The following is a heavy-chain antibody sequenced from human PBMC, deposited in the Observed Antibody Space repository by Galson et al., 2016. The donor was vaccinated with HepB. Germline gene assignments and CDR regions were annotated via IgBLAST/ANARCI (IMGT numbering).Heavy chain of an antibody. J-gene: IGHJ4*02. D-gene: IGHD2-21*02. Sequence: SVKVSCKASGYTFTTYAIHWVRQAPGQRLEWMGWINAGNGNTKYSQKFQGRVTITRNTSASTAYMDLSSLTSEDTAVYYCARDLYTGDCPGYWGQGTLVAVSS. CDR3: ARDLYTGDCPGY. CDR1: GYTFTTYA. V-gene: IGHV1-3*01. CDR2: INAGNGNT.